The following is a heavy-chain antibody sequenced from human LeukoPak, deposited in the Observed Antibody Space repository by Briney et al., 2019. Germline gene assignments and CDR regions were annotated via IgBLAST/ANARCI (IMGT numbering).Heavy chain of an antibody. CDR3: AKDLCAVTTGCAFDI. CDR1: GFTFDDYA. V-gene: IGHV3-9*03. D-gene: IGHD4-17*01. CDR2: ISWNSGSI. J-gene: IGHJ3*02. Sequence: GRSLRLSCAASGFTFDDYAMHWVRQAPGKGLEWVSGISWNSGSIGYADSVKGRFTISRDNAKNSLYLQMNSLRAEDVALYYCAKDLCAVTTGCAFDIWGQGTMVTVSS.